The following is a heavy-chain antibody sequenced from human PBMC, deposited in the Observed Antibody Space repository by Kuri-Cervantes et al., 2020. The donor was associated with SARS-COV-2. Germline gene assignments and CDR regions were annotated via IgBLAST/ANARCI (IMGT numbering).Heavy chain of an antibody. CDR1: GGSISSHY. CDR2: IYYSGST. D-gene: IGHD2-15*01. Sequence: SETLSLTCTVSGGSISSHYWSWIRQPPGKGLEWIGYIYYSGSTNYNPSLKSRVTISVDTSKNQFSLKLSSVTAADTAVYYCARDQVVEWRDYYYYMDVWGKGTTVTVSS. J-gene: IGHJ6*03. V-gene: IGHV4-59*11. CDR3: ARDQVVEWRDYYYYMDV.